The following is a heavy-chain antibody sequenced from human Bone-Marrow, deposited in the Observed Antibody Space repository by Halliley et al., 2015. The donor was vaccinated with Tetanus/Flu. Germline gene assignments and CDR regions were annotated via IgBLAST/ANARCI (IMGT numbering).Heavy chain of an antibody. Sequence: SLRLSCAGSGFIFSDYYMTWIRQAPGKGLEWVSYISSNSDYTNYADSVKGRFTVSRDNAKNSLFLQMTSLRADDTAVYYCARDEKEEIPEYGDPYYYYNGMDVWGQGTTVTVSS. J-gene: IGHJ6*02. D-gene: IGHD4-17*01. CDR1: GFIFSDYY. CDR2: ISSNSDYT. CDR3: ARDEKEEIPEYGDPYYYYNGMDV. V-gene: IGHV3-11*06.